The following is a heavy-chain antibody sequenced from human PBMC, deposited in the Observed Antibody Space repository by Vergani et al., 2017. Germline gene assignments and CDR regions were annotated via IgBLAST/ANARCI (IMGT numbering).Heavy chain of an antibody. D-gene: IGHD5-24*01. V-gene: IGHV4-59*01. CDR1: VGSISSYY. J-gene: IGHJ4*02. CDR3: ARAGWLHAFDY. CDR2: IYYSGST. Sequence: QVQLQESGPGLVKPSETLSLTCTVSVGSISSYYWSWIRQPPGKGLEWIGYIYYSGSTNYNPSLKSRVTISVDTSKNQFSLKLSSVTAADTAVYYCARAGWLHAFDYWGQGTLVTVSS.